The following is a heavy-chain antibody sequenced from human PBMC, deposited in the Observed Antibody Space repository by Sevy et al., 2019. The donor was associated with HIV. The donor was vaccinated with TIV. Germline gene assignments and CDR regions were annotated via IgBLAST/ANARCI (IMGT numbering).Heavy chain of an antibody. V-gene: IGHV3-33*01. Sequence: GGSLRLSCAASGFSFSNSGMHWVRQAPGKGLEWVAAIWFDGSVKYYKDSVKDRFTIFRDNSRNTQYLQINSLRAEDTAVYYCAGGSPSDWYLDSWGQGALVTVSS. CDR3: AGGSPSDWYLDS. CDR1: GFSFSNSG. CDR2: IWFDGSVK. J-gene: IGHJ4*02. D-gene: IGHD6-19*01.